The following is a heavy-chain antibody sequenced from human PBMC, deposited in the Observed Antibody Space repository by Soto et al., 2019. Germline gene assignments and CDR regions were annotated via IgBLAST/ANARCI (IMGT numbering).Heavy chain of an antibody. CDR2: IYYSGST. J-gene: IGHJ5*02. Sequence: PSETLSLTCTVSGGSISSSSYYWGWIRQPPGKGLEWIGSIYYSGSTYYNPSLKSRVTISVDTSKNQFSLKLSSVTAADTAVYYCARDNRHWNHNWFDPWGQGTLVTVSS. CDR3: ARDNRHWNHNWFDP. CDR1: GGSISSSSYY. D-gene: IGHD1-1*01. V-gene: IGHV4-39*07.